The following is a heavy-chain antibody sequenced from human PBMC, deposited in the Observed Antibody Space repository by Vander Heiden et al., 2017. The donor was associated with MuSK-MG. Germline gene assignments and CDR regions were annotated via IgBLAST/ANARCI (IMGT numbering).Heavy chain of an antibody. CDR2: IVVGSGNT. J-gene: IGHJ3*02. CDR3: AADRGHDYGFGSDAFDI. Sequence: QMQLVQSGPEVKKLGTSVKVSCKASGFTFTSSAMQWVRQARGQRLEWIGWIVVGSGNTNYAQKFQERVTITRDMSTSTAYMELSSLRSEDTAVYYCAADRGHDYGFGSDAFDIWGQGTMVTVSS. V-gene: IGHV1-58*02. D-gene: IGHD4-17*01. CDR1: GFTFTSSA.